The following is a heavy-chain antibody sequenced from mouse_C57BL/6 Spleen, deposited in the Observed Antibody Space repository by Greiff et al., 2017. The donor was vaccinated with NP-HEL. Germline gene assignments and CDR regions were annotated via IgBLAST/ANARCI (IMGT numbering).Heavy chain of an antibody. CDR3: AIWLRQDYYFDY. CDR1: GYAFSSYW. CDR2: IYPGDGDT. Sequence: QVQLKESGAELVKPGASVKISCKASGYAFSSYWMNWVKQRPGKGLEWIGQIYPGDGDTNYNGKFKGKATLTADKSSSTAYMQLSSLTSEDSAVYFCAIWLRQDYYFDYWGQGTTLTVSS. J-gene: IGHJ2*01. V-gene: IGHV1-80*01. D-gene: IGHD2-2*01.